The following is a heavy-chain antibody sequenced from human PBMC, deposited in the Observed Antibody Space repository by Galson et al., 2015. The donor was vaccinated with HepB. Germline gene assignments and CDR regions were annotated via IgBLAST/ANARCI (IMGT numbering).Heavy chain of an antibody. Sequence: LSLTCTASGGSISSSSNYWAWIRQPPGKGLEWIGTIYYSGSTYYNPSLKSRVTIPVDTSKNQLSLKLTSVTAADTAVYYCARRVLTGSWYFDLWGRGTLVTVSS. CDR1: GGSISSSSNY. J-gene: IGHJ2*01. V-gene: IGHV4-39*01. CDR3: ARRVLTGSWYFDL. CDR2: IYYSGST. D-gene: IGHD3-9*01.